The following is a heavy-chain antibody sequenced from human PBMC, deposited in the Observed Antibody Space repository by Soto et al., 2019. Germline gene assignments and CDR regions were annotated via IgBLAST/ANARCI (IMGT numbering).Heavy chain of an antibody. CDR1: GLTFSNYA. CDR3: TSEHEGEY. V-gene: IGHV3-30*03. CDR2: ISYDGSDK. J-gene: IGHJ4*02. Sequence: QVQLVESGGGVVQPGRSLRLSCAASGLTFSNYAVHWARQAPGKGPEWVAVISYDGSDKKYADSVKGRFTISRDNSKNTVYLQMNALRAEDTAVYYCTSEHEGEYWGQGTLVTVSS. D-gene: IGHD2-21*01.